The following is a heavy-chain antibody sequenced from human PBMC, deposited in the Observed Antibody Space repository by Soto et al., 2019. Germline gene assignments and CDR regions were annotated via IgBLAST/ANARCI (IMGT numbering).Heavy chain of an antibody. V-gene: IGHV1-18*01. Sequence: QVQLVQSGAEVKKPGASVKVSCKASGYTFTSYGISWVRQAPGQGLEWMGWISAYNGNTNYAQKLQGRVTMTTDTSTSTAYMELRSLRSYDTAVYYCARYRTTGTTGKGGYYYYYHGMDVWGQGTTVTVSS. CDR1: GYTFTSYG. CDR3: ARYRTTGTTGKGGYYYYYHGMDV. J-gene: IGHJ6*02. D-gene: IGHD1-1*01. CDR2: ISAYNGNT.